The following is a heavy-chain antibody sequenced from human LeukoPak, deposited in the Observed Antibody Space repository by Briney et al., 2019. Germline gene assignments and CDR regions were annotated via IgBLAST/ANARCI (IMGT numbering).Heavy chain of an antibody. CDR1: GFTVSSNY. J-gene: IGHJ3*02. Sequence: GGSLRLSCAASGFTVSSNYMSWVRQAPGKGLEWVSVTYSGGSTHYADSVKGRFTTPRDNAKKSLYLQMNSLRADDTAVYYCARGASVVAGNDNAFDIWGQGTMVTVSS. V-gene: IGHV3-53*01. CDR3: ARGASVVAGNDNAFDI. CDR2: TYSGGST. D-gene: IGHD6-19*01.